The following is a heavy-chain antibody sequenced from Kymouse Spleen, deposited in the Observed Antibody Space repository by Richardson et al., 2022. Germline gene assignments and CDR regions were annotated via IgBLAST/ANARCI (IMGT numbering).Heavy chain of an antibody. V-gene: IGHV4-34*01. D-gene: IGHD3-9*01. J-gene: IGHJ6*02. CDR3: AREGYDILTGYYPYYYYYGMDV. CDR1: GGSFSGYY. CDR2: INHSGST. Sequence: QVQLQQWGAGLLKPSETLSLTCAVYGGSFSGYYWSWIRQPPGKGLEWIGEINHSGSTNYNPSLKSRVTISVDTSKNQFSLKLSSVTAADTAVYYCAREGYDILTGYYPYYYYYGMDVWGQGTTVTVSS.